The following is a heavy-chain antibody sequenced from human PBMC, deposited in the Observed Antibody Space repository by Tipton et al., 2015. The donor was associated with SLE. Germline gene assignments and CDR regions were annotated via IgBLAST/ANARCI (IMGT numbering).Heavy chain of an antibody. J-gene: IGHJ3*02. D-gene: IGHD3-10*01. Sequence: TLSLTCAVSGYSISSGYYWGWIRQPPGKGLEWIGSIYHSGSTYYNPSLKSRVTISVDTSKNQFSLKLSSVTAADTAVYYCARYITMVRGAFDIWGQGTMVTVSS. V-gene: IGHV4-38-2*01. CDR1: GYSISSGYY. CDR2: IYHSGST. CDR3: ARYITMVRGAFDI.